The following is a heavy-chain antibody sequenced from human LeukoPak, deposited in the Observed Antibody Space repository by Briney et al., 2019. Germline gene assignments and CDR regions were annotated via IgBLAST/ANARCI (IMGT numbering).Heavy chain of an antibody. CDR3: AKFSSSWYYYGMDV. CDR1: GFTFSTYA. V-gene: IGHV3-23*01. Sequence: HPGGSLRLSCAASGFTFSTYAMSWVRQAPGKGLEWVSGISGSGGSTYYADSVKGRFTISRDNSKNTLYLQMNSLRADDTAVYYCAKFSSSWYYYGMDVWGHGTTVTVSS. J-gene: IGHJ6*02. CDR2: ISGSGGST. D-gene: IGHD6-13*01.